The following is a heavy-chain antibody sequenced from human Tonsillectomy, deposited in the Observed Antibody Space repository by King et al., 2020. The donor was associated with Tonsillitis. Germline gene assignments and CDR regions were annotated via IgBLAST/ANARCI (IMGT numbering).Heavy chain of an antibody. CDR3: ARAYGSGNYYIFDY. D-gene: IGHD3-10*01. V-gene: IGHV1-69*04. CDR2: IIPIVGIA. J-gene: IGHJ4*02. CDR1: GGTFSSYG. Sequence: VQLVQSGAEVKKPGSSVKVSCKASGGTFSSYGISWVRQAPGQGLEWMGRIIPIVGIANYAQKFQGRVTITADKSTSTAYMELSSLRSEDTAVYYCARAYGSGNYYIFDYWGQGTLVTVSS.